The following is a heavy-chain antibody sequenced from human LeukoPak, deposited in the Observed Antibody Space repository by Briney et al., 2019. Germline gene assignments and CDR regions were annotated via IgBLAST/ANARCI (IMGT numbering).Heavy chain of an antibody. J-gene: IGHJ4*02. V-gene: IGHV4-31*03. Sequence: SETLSLTCTVSGGSISSGGYYWSWIRQHPGKGLEWIGYIDYSGSTYYNPSLKSRVTISVDTSKNQFSLKLSSVTAADTAVYYCARGLRVVVVAATPVSYYFDYWGQGTLVTVSS. CDR3: ARGLRVVVVAATPVSYYFDY. D-gene: IGHD2-15*01. CDR2: IDYSGST. CDR1: GGSISSGGYY.